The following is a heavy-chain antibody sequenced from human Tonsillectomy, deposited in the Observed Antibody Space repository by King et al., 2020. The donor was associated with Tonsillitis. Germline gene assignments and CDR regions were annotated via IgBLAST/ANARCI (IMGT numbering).Heavy chain of an antibody. Sequence: QLVQSGAEVKKPGSSVKVSCKASGGTFSSYTINWVRQAPGQGLEWMGRIIPILDIANYAQKFQGRVTITADKFTSTAYMELSSLRSEDTAVYYCARVYCSSTSCDTWFDPWGQGTLVTVSS. J-gene: IGHJ5*02. CDR1: GGTFSSYT. V-gene: IGHV1-69*04. CDR2: IIPILDIA. CDR3: ARVYCSSTSCDTWFDP. D-gene: IGHD2-2*01.